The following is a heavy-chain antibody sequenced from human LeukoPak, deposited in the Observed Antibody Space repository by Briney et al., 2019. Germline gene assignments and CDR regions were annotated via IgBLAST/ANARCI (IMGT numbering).Heavy chain of an antibody. D-gene: IGHD5-18*01. CDR3: ARGRGYSHQTFDY. CDR2: INHSGST. CDR1: GGSFSGYY. Sequence: PSETLSLTCAVYGGSFSGYYWSWIRQPPGKGLEWIGEINHSGSTNYNPSLKSQVTISVDTSKNQFSLKLSSVTAADTAVYYCARGRGYSHQTFDYWGQGTLVTVSS. V-gene: IGHV4-34*01. J-gene: IGHJ4*02.